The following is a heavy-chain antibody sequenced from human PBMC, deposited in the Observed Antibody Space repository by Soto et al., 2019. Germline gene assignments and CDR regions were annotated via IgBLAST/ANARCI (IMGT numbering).Heavy chain of an antibody. CDR2: IYYSGST. CDR3: ARHPGYYDVLTGYSTYYFDY. Sequence: SETLSLTCTVSGGSISSYYGSWIRQPPGKGLEWIGYIYYSGSTNYNPSLKSRVTISLDTSKNQISLKLNSVTAADTAVYYCARHPGYYDVLTGYSTYYFDYWGQGILVTVSS. J-gene: IGHJ4*02. D-gene: IGHD3-9*01. V-gene: IGHV4-59*08. CDR1: GGSISSYY.